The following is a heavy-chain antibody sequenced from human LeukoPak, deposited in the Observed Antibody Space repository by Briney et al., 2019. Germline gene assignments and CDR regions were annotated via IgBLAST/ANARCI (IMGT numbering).Heavy chain of an antibody. CDR3: TRVVDYGGNWAWYFDL. Sequence: GRSLRLSCAASGFTFSSYAMHWVRQAPGKGLEWVAVISYDGSNKYYADSVKGRFTISRDNSKNTLYLQMNSLRAEDTAVYYCTRVVDYGGNWAWYFDLWGRGTLVTVSS. J-gene: IGHJ2*01. CDR1: GFTFSSYA. V-gene: IGHV3-30-3*01. CDR2: ISYDGSNK. D-gene: IGHD4-23*01.